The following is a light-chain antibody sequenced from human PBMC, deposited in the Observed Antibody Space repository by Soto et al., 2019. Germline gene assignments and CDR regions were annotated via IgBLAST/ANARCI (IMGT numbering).Light chain of an antibody. Sequence: QSALTQPPSASASPGQSVTISCTGTSSDVGGYNYVSWYQQHPGKAPKLMIYEVSKRPSGVPDRFSRSKSGNTASLTVSGLQAEDEADYYCTSCPDSNNLVFAVGNKLTV. CDR2: EVS. J-gene: IGLJ3*02. CDR3: TSCPDSNNLV. CDR1: SSDVGGYNY. V-gene: IGLV2-8*01.